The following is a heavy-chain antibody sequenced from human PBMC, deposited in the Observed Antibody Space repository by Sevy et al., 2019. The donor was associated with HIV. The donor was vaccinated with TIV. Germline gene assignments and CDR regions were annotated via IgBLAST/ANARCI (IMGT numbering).Heavy chain of an antibody. J-gene: IGHJ4*02. V-gene: IGHV3-74*01. CDR1: GVTLRTYW. CDR3: ARGTSGTFGL. CDR2: INTDSQIT. Sequence: GGSLRLSCAASGVTLRTYWMHRVRQVPGKGLMWVSRINTDSQITSFADSVKGRFTISRDNAKNTLYLQMDSLRVEDTAVYFCARGTSGTFGLWGQGTLVTVSS. D-gene: IGHD1-26*01.